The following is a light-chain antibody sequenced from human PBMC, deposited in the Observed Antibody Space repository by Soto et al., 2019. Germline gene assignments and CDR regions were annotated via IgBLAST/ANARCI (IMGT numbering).Light chain of an antibody. CDR3: KQYDTWIT. CDR1: ESIGKN. V-gene: IGKV3-15*01. J-gene: IGKJ4*02. CDR2: GAS. Sequence: DILLTQSPSTLSVSAGDRATLSCRASESIGKNLAWYQQKPGQPPRLLVFGASNRASKIPGRFRGRGSGTEITITMRGLQSEDFGVYYCKQYDTWITFGGGTKVDIK.